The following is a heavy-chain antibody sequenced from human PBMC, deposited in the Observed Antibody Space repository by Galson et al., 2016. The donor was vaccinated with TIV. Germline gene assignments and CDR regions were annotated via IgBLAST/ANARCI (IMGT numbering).Heavy chain of an antibody. CDR3: ATVAWFPGLSLDN. J-gene: IGHJ4*02. D-gene: IGHD3-16*02. Sequence: SVKVSCKVSGDSLNELVMHWVRQAPGKGLEWMGGFDPEVQKTIYAQKMQGRVTMTADTSTDTAYMELGSLRLEDTAVYYCATVAWFPGLSLDNWGQGTLVTVSS. V-gene: IGHV1-24*01. CDR2: FDPEVQKT. CDR1: GDSLNELV.